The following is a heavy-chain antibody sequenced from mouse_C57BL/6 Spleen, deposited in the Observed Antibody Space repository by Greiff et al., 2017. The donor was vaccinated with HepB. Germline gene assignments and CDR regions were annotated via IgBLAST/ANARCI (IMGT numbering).Heavy chain of an antibody. CDR1: GFTFSSYA. CDR3: ARALTGYYFDY. CDR2: ISDGGSYT. J-gene: IGHJ2*01. V-gene: IGHV5-4*03. D-gene: IGHD4-1*01. Sequence: EVKLVESGGGLVKPGGSLKLSCAASGFTFSSYAMSWVRQTPEKRLEWVATISDGGSYTYYPDNVKGRFTISRDNAKNNLYLQMSHLKSEDTAMYYCARALTGYYFDYWGQGTTLIVSS.